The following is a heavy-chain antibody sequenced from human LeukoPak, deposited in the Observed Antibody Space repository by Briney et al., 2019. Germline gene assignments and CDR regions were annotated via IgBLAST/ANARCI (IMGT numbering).Heavy chain of an antibody. J-gene: IGHJ3*02. Sequence: SETLSLTCAVSGYSISSGYYWGWIRQPPGKGLEWIGSIYHSGSTYYNPSLKSRVTISVDTSKNQFSLKLSSVTAADTAVHYCARDLGGSYDDAFDIWGQGTMVTVSS. D-gene: IGHD1-26*01. CDR3: ARDLGGSYDDAFDI. CDR1: GYSISSGYY. CDR2: IYHSGST. V-gene: IGHV4-38-2*02.